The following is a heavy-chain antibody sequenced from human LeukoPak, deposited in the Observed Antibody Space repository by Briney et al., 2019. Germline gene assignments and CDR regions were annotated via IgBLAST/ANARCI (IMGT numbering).Heavy chain of an antibody. Sequence: ASVKVSCKASGYTFTGYYMHWVRQAPGQGLEWMGWINPNSGGTNYAQKFQGRVTMTRDTSISTAYMELSRLRSDDTAVYYCARDSTLRFLEWLFDYWGQGTLVTVSS. CDR3: ARDSTLRFLEWLFDY. V-gene: IGHV1-2*02. J-gene: IGHJ4*02. CDR2: INPNSGGT. CDR1: GYTFTGYY. D-gene: IGHD3-3*01.